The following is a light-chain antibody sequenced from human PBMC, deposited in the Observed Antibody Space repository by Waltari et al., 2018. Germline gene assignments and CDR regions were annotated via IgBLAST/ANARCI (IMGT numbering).Light chain of an antibody. J-gene: IGLJ3*02. CDR3: SAWDRSLNVWV. V-gene: IGLV10-54*01. Sequence: QAGLTQPPSVSKGLRQTATLTCTGNSNNVGNQGAAWLQQHQGHPPKLLSYRNNNRPSGISERLSASRSGNTASLTITGLQPEDDADYYCSAWDRSLNVWVFGGGTRLTVL. CDR1: SNNVGNQG. CDR2: RNN.